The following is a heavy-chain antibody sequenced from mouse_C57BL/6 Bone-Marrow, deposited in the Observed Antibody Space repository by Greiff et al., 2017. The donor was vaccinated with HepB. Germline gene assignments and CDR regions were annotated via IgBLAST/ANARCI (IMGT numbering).Heavy chain of an antibody. Sequence: QVQLQQSGPGLVAPSQSLSITCTVSGFSLTSYGVDWVRQSPGKGLEWLGVIWGVGSTNYNSALKSRLSISKDNSKSQVFFKMNSLQTDDTAMYYCASWIYYGNLRRAMDYWGQGTSVTVSS. D-gene: IGHD2-1*01. CDR1: GFSLTSYG. CDR3: ASWIYYGNLRRAMDY. CDR2: IWGVGST. J-gene: IGHJ4*01. V-gene: IGHV2-6*01.